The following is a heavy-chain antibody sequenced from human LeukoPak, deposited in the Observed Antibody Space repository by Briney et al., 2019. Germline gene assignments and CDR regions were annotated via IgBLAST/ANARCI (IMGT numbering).Heavy chain of an antibody. D-gene: IGHD6-19*01. Sequence: GGSLRLSCVASGFTFSSYWMTWARQAPGKGLEWLANIKEDGSIQYYLDSVRDRFTISRDNAKTSVYLQLNSLRADDTAVYYCARDVWTGVAVSDYWGQGTLVTVSS. CDR1: GFTFSSYW. V-gene: IGHV3-7*01. J-gene: IGHJ4*02. CDR3: ARDVWTGVAVSDY. CDR2: IKEDGSIQ.